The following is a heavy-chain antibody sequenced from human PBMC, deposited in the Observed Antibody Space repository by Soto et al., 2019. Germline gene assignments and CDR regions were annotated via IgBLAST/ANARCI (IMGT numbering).Heavy chain of an antibody. J-gene: IGHJ3*02. CDR2: TKQDESEK. CDR1: GFTFRNYW. CDR3: ARDSFQLLSPFDI. D-gene: IGHD2-2*01. V-gene: IGHV3-7*01. Sequence: VGSLRLSCAASGFTFRNYWMSWVRQAPGKGLEWVATTKQDESEKYYVDSVKGRFTISRDNANNSLYLQMNSLRAEDTAVYYCARDSFQLLSPFDIWGQGTMVTVSS.